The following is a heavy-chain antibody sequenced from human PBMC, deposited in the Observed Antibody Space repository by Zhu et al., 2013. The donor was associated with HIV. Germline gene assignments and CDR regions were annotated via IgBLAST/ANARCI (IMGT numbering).Heavy chain of an antibody. CDR1: GGTFSSYA. D-gene: IGHD2-15*01. Sequence: QVQLVQSGAEVKKPGSSVKVSCKASGGTFSSYAISWVRQAPGQGLEWMGGIIPIFGTANYAQKFQGRVTITADESTSTAYMELSSLRSEDTAVYYCARVGCSGGSCYSTYYYYGMDVWGQGTTVTVSS. V-gene: IGHV1-69*01. CDR2: IIPIFGTA. J-gene: IGHJ6*02. CDR3: ARVGCSGGSCYSTYYYYGMDV.